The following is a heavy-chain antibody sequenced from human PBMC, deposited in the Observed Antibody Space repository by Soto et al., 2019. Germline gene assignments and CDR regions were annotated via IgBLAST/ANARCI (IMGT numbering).Heavy chain of an antibody. D-gene: IGHD6-19*01. J-gene: IGHJ4*02. Sequence: QVQLQESGPGLVKPSQTLSLTCTVSGGSISSGDYYWSWIRQPPGKGLEWIGYIYYSGSTYYNPSLKSRVTISVDTSKNQFSLKLSSVTAADTAVYYCARGQGGWYLATHFPYWGQGTLVTVSS. CDR1: GGSISSGDYY. CDR3: ARGQGGWYLATHFPY. V-gene: IGHV4-30-4*01. CDR2: IYYSGST.